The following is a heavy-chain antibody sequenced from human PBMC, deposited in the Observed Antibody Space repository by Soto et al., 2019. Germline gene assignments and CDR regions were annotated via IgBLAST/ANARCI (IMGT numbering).Heavy chain of an antibody. Sequence: SETLSLTCIVSGGSISSGGYYWSWIRQHPGKGLEWIGYIYYSGSTDFNPSLKSRVNIAVDTSKNQFSLKLSSVTAADTAVYYCARDQRYYDFWSGYPIAYGMDVWGQGNTVT. V-gene: IGHV4-31*02. CDR1: GGSISSGGYY. J-gene: IGHJ6*02. CDR2: IYYSGST. D-gene: IGHD3-3*01. CDR3: ARDQRYYDFWSGYPIAYGMDV.